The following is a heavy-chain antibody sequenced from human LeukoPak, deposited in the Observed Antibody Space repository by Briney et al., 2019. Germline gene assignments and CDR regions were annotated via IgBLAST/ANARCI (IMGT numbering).Heavy chain of an antibody. D-gene: IGHD3-9*01. CDR2: ISYDGSNK. CDR3: AKDGADILTGYNYFDC. J-gene: IGHJ4*02. V-gene: IGHV3-30*18. Sequence: GRSLRLSCAASGFTFSSYGMHWVRQAPGKGLEWVAVISYDGSNKYYADSVKGRFTISRDNSKNTLYLQMNSLRAEDTAVYYCAKDGADILTGYNYFDCWGQGTLVTVSS. CDR1: GFTFSSYG.